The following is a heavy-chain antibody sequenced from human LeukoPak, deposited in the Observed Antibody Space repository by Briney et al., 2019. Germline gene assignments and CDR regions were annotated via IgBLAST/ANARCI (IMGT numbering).Heavy chain of an antibody. CDR3: AMGYYDSSAPDAFYT. D-gene: IGHD3-22*01. CDR1: GYSFTSYW. CDR2: LYPGGWST. V-gene: IGHV5-51*01. J-gene: IGHJ3*02. Sequence: GESLQISCHSSGYSFTSYWNCWVRQGLGKHQERLGILYPGGWSTSYSPSFQGRVTISADTSISTSYLKWSSLKASDTAMYYCAMGYYDSSAPDAFYTWGQGTMVTVSS.